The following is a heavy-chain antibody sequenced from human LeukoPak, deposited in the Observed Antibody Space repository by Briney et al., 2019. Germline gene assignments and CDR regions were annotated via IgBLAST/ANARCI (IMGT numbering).Heavy chain of an antibody. D-gene: IGHD1-1*01. CDR1: GYTLTELS. CDR2: FDPEDGET. V-gene: IGHV1-24*01. J-gene: IGHJ4*02. Sequence: GASVKVSCKVSGYTLTELSMHWVRQAPGKGLEWMGGFDPEDGETIYAQKFQGRVTMTEDTSTDTAYMELSSLRSEDTAVYYCATSLPGPGFRLVDFDYWGQGTLVTVSS. CDR3: ATSLPGPGFRLVDFDY.